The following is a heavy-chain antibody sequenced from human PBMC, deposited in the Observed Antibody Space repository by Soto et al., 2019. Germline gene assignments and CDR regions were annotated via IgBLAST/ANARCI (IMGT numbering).Heavy chain of an antibody. CDR3: ARAGGWFSFDY. D-gene: IGHD6-19*01. CDR2: IKQDGGEK. V-gene: IGHV3-7*04. J-gene: IGHJ4*02. Sequence: AGGSLRLSCTASGCSFGNYWMIWVRQAPGKGLEWVANIKQDGGEKDYVDSVKGRFTVSRDNYKKSLYLQMNSLRAEDTAVYYCARAGGWFSFDYWGQGTLVTV. CDR1: GCSFGNYW.